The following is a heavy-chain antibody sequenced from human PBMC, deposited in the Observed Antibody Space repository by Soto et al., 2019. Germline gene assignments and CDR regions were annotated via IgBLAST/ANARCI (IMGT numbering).Heavy chain of an antibody. CDR1: GFTSSTYW. CDR3: ARVRCTTSDCFHDY. Sequence: EVQLVESGGGLVQPGGSLRLSCAASGFTSSTYWMSWVRQAPGKGLEWVANIKPDGSGEYYMDSVKGRFTISRDNAKNSLYLQMNSLRVEDTAMYYYARVRCTTSDCFHDYWGQGTLVTVSS. J-gene: IGHJ4*02. D-gene: IGHD2-21*02. CDR2: IKPDGSGE. V-gene: IGHV3-7*03.